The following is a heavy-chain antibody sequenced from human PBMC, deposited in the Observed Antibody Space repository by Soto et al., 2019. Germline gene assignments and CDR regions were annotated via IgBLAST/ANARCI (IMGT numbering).Heavy chain of an antibody. J-gene: IGHJ3*01. CDR3: TTTFTWDAVGV. Sequence: GGSLRLSCAASGFTFTNALMTWVRQAPGKGLEWVGRIKGKADGGTTDYAPPVKDRFTISRDDSKYTVYLQMNSLKTEDTAMYYCTTTFTWDAVGVWGQGTMVTV. CDR1: GFTFTNAL. V-gene: IGHV3-15*01. CDR2: IKGKADGGTT.